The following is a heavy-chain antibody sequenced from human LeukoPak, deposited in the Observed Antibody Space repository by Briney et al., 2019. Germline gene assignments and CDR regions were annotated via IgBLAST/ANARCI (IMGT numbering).Heavy chain of an antibody. D-gene: IGHD6-13*01. CDR1: GYTFTAYY. CDR3: ARGGTSSSLSNWFDP. Sequence: ASVKVSCKASGYTFTAYYMHWVRQAPGQGLEWMGWINPNTGGTNYAQKFQGRVTMTRDTSISTAYMELSRLRSDDTAVYYCARGGTSSSLSNWFDPWGQGTLVTVSS. V-gene: IGHV1-2*02. J-gene: IGHJ5*02. CDR2: INPNTGGT.